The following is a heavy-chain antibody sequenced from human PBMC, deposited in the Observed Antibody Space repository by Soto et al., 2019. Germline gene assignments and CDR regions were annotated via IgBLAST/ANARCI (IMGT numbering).Heavy chain of an antibody. CDR1: GFTFSNYA. D-gene: IGHD2-8*01. CDR3: ARDARPDCTSGVCLGMDV. V-gene: IGHV3-30-3*01. Sequence: QVHLVESGGGVVQPGGSLRLSCAASGFTFSNYAIHWVRQAPGKGLQWVAVISYEGSHKYYADSVKGRFTISRDNSKDTLYLQLSSLRPDDTAVYYCARDARPDCTSGVCLGMDVWGPGTAVTVS. CDR2: ISYEGSHK. J-gene: IGHJ6*02.